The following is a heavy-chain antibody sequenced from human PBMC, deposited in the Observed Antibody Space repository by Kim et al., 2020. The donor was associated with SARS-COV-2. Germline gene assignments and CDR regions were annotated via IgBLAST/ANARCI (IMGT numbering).Heavy chain of an antibody. CDR1: GGSISSSSYY. V-gene: IGHV4-39*02. J-gene: IGHJ3*02. Sequence: SETLSLTCTVSGGSISSSSYYWGWIRQPPGKGLEWIGNIYHSGSTYYNPSLKSRVTISVDTSKNHFSLKVTSLTAADTAVYYCARSFTKGFCSGGTCSRRWDAFDIWGQGTMVTVSS. CDR2: IYHSGST. D-gene: IGHD2-15*01. CDR3: ARSFTKGFCSGGTCSRRWDAFDI.